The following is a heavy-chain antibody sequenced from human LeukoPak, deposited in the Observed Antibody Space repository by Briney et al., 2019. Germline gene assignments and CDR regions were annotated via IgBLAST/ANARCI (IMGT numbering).Heavy chain of an antibody. D-gene: IGHD3-16*01. V-gene: IGHV3-30-3*01. CDR1: GFTFSSYA. Sequence: QTGGSLRLSCAASGFTFSSYAMHWVRQAPGKGLEWVAVISYDGSNKYYADSVKGRFTISRDNSKNTLYLQVNSLRAEDTAVYYCAGEPLRLGVLSFRGPNPNQYYYGFEVWGQGTTVTVSS. CDR3: AGEPLRLGVLSFRGPNPNQYYYGFEV. CDR2: ISYDGSNK. J-gene: IGHJ6*02.